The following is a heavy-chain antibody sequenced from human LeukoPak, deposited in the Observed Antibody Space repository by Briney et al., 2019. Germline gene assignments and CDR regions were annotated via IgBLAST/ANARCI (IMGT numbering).Heavy chain of an antibody. CDR3: AKDPRYGAFPADC. V-gene: IGHV3-30*18. Sequence: GRSLRLSCAASGFTFSGFGMYWVRQAPGQGLEWVAIISYDGSNKYYVDSVKGRFTISRDNSKNTLYLQMNSLRPEDTAVYYCAKDPRYGAFPADCWGQGTLVIVSS. CDR2: ISYDGSNK. J-gene: IGHJ4*02. CDR1: GFTFSGFG. D-gene: IGHD4/OR15-4a*01.